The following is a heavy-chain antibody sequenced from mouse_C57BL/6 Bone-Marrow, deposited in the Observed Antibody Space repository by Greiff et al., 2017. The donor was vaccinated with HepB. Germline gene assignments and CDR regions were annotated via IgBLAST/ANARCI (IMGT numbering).Heavy chain of an antibody. CDR1: GYTFTSYW. CDR2: IDPSDSYT. J-gene: IGHJ2*01. D-gene: IGHD2-2*01. Sequence: VQLQQPGAELVKPGASVKLSCKASGYTFTSYWMQWVKQRPGQGLEWIGEIDPSDSYTNYNQKFKGKATLTVDTSASTAYMQRSSLTSEDSAVYYCAREGFWVSDYWGQGTTLTVSS. V-gene: IGHV1-50*01. CDR3: AREGFWVSDY.